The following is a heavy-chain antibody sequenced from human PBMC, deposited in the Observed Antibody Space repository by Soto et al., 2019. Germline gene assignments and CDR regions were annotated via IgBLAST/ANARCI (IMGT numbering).Heavy chain of an antibody. J-gene: IGHJ4*02. CDR3: ARVGDGYNLGY. D-gene: IGHD5-12*01. Sequence: ASVKVSCKASGYTLTSYAIHWLRQAPGQRLEWMGWINVGYGNTKYSEKFQGRVTMTRDTSTSTVYMELSSLRSEDTAVYYCARVGDGYNLGYWGQGTLVTSPQ. CDR1: GYTLTSYA. CDR2: INVGYGNT. V-gene: IGHV1-3*01.